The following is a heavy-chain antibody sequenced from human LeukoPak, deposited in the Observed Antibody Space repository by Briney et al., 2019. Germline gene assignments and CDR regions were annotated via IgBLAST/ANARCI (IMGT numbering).Heavy chain of an antibody. CDR3: ATRSFYYGMDV. J-gene: IGHJ6*02. CDR1: GFTFSSYA. V-gene: IGHV3-23*01. CDR2: ISGSSGST. Sequence: GGSLRLSCAASGFTFSSYAMSWVRQAPGKGLEWVSTISGSSGSTSYADSVKGRFTISRDNSKNTLYLQMSDLRAEDTAVYYCATRSFYYGMDVWGQGTTVTVSS.